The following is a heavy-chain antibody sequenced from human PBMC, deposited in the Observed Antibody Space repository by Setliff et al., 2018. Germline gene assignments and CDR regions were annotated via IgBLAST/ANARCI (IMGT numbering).Heavy chain of an antibody. Sequence: SETLSLTCNVSGGSISSDYWAWIRQPPGKALEWIGYFYHSASSNYNPSLKGRVTMSADTSKKQLYLSLTSVSVADTAMYYCARGGAGCAGSDCYSPDWYFDLWGRGTLVTVSS. D-gene: IGHD2-21*02. V-gene: IGHV4-59*08. J-gene: IGHJ2*01. CDR1: GGSISSDY. CDR3: ARGGAGCAGSDCYSPDWYFDL. CDR2: FYHSASS.